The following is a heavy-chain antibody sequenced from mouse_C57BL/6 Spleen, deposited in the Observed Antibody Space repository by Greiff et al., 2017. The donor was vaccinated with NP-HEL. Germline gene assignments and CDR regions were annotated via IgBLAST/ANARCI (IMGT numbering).Heavy chain of an antibody. D-gene: IGHD2-2*01. V-gene: IGHV1-78*01. Sequence: VQLVESDAELVKPGASVKISCKVSGYTFTDHTIHWMKQRPEQGLEWIGYIYPRDGSTKYNEKFKGKATLTADKSSSTAYMQLNSLTSEDSAVYFWARRDGYDGSWFAYWGQGTLVTVSA. CDR3: ARRDGYDGSWFAY. J-gene: IGHJ3*01. CDR1: GYTFTDHT. CDR2: IYPRDGST.